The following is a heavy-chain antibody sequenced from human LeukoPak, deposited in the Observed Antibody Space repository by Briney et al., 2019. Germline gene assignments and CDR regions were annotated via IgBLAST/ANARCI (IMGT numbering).Heavy chain of an antibody. J-gene: IGHJ4*02. V-gene: IGHV1-8*01. CDR2: MNPDSGNT. Sequence: GASVKVSCKASGYTFTTYNINWVRQATGQGLEWMGWMNPDSGNTAYAQKFQGRVAMTRNTSINTAYMELSGLRSGDTAVYYRARGSYGDYWGQGTLVTVSS. CDR1: GYTFTTYN. CDR3: ARGSYGDY. D-gene: IGHD4-17*01.